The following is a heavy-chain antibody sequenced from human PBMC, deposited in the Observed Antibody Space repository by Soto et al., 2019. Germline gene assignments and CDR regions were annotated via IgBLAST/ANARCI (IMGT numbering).Heavy chain of an antibody. V-gene: IGHV1-2*02. CDR1: GYTFTVYY. CDR2: INPETGGT. CDR3: ARERYQVISDGMDV. J-gene: IGHJ6*02. D-gene: IGHD2-2*01. Sequence: AASVKVSCKASGYTFTVYYVHCVLESPGQGLEWMGCINPETGGTSYAQKFQGRVTLSRDTSINTAYLELSRLRFDDAAVYFCARERYQVISDGMDVWGQGTTVTVSS.